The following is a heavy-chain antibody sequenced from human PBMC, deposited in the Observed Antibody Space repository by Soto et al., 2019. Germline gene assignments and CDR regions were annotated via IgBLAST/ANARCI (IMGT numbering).Heavy chain of an antibody. V-gene: IGHV4-39*01. CDR1: GGSISSSSYY. Sequence: SETLSLTCTVSGGSISSSSYYWGWIRQPPGKGLEWIGSIYYSGSTYYNPSLKSRVTISVDTSKNQFSLKLSSVTAADTAVYYCASLNTAMVKLQPHMDVWGKGTTVTVSS. J-gene: IGHJ6*03. CDR2: IYYSGST. CDR3: ASLNTAMVKLQPHMDV. D-gene: IGHD5-18*01.